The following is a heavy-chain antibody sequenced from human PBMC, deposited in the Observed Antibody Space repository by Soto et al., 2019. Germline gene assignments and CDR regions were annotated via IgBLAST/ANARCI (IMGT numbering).Heavy chain of an antibody. CDR3: ARGGWKLFDY. Sequence: SETLSLTCAFYGGSFSGYYWIWIRQPPGKGLEWIGEINHSGSTNYNPSLKSRVTISVDTSKNQFSLKLSSVTAADTAVYYCARGGWKLFDYWGQGTLVTVSS. CDR1: GGSFSGYY. CDR2: INHSGST. J-gene: IGHJ4*02. D-gene: IGHD6-19*01. V-gene: IGHV4-34*01.